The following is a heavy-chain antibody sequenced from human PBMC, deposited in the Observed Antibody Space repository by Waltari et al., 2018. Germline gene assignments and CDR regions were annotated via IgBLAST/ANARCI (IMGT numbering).Heavy chain of an antibody. CDR3: AREMTMVDDAFDI. CDR2: INHSGST. Sequence: QVQLQQWGAGLLKPSETLSLTCAVYGGSFSGYYWSWIRQPPGKGLEWIGEINHSGSTNYNPSLKSRVTISVDTSKNQFSLKLSSVTAADTAVYYCAREMTMVDDAFDIWGQGTMVTVSS. D-gene: IGHD4-17*01. V-gene: IGHV4-34*01. CDR1: GGSFSGYY. J-gene: IGHJ3*02.